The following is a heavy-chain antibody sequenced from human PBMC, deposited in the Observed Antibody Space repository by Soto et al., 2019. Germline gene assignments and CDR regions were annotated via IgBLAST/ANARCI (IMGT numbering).Heavy chain of an antibody. V-gene: IGHV4-39*01. CDR3: ATSQKGYNWNYFDH. J-gene: IGHJ4*02. Sequence: ASETLSLTCAVSVGSISGSSYYWSWLRQSPGKGPEWIGSVFYTGFTSYNPSLESRVSVSVDTSKSQFSLKLSAVTAADTAVYYCATSQKGYNWNYFDHWGQGALVTDSS. D-gene: IGHD1-20*01. CDR1: VGSISGSSYY. CDR2: VFYTGFT.